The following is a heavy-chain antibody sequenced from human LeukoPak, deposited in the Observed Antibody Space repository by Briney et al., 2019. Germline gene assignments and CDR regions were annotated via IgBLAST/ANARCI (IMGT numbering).Heavy chain of an antibody. D-gene: IGHD6-19*01. J-gene: IGHJ5*02. Sequence: SETLSLTCTVSGGSISSYYWSWIRQPAGKGLEWIGRIYTSGSTNYNPSLKSRVTMSVDTSKNQFSLKLSSVTAADTAVYFCARDRIAVSDPPNWFDPWGQGTLVTVSS. V-gene: IGHV4-4*07. CDR3: ARDRIAVSDPPNWFDP. CDR1: GGSISSYY. CDR2: IYTSGST.